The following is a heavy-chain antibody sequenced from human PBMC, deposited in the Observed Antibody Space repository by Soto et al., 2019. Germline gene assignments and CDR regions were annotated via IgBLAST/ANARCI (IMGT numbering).Heavy chain of an antibody. CDR3: ARYSSSWYDYYYYMDV. CDR2: MNPNSGNT. V-gene: IGHV1-8*01. Sequence: GASVKVSCKASGYTFTSYDINWVRQAAGQGLEWMGWMNPNSGNTGYAQKFQGRVTMTRNTSISTAYMELSSLRSEDTAVYYCARYSSSWYDYYYYMDVWGKGTTVTVSS. CDR1: GYTFTSYD. D-gene: IGHD6-13*01. J-gene: IGHJ6*03.